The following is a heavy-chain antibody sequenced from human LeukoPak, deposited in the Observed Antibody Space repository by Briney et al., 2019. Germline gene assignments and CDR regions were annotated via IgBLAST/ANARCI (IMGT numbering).Heavy chain of an antibody. Sequence: GGSLRLSYAASGITFSSYAMSWVRPAPRKGQEWVSAIRGSGGSTYYADSVKGRFTISRDNSKNTLYLQMNSLRAEDTAVYYCAKVTVLLWFGELDDAFDIWGQGTMVTVSS. V-gene: IGHV3-23*01. CDR1: GITFSSYA. CDR2: IRGSGGST. J-gene: IGHJ3*02. CDR3: AKVTVLLWFGELDDAFDI. D-gene: IGHD3-10*01.